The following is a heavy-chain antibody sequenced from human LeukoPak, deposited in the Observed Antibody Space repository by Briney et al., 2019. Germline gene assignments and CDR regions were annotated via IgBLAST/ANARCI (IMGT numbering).Heavy chain of an antibody. CDR2: IKQDGTEK. CDR1: GFTVSSNY. CDR3: ARGYGLDS. V-gene: IGHV3-7*01. Sequence: GGSLRLSCAASGFTVSSNYMSWVRQAPGKGLEWVANIKQDGTEKYYVDSVKGRFTISRDNAKNSLYLQMNSLRAEDTAVYYCARGYGLDSWGQGTLVTVSS. D-gene: IGHD3-10*01. J-gene: IGHJ4*02.